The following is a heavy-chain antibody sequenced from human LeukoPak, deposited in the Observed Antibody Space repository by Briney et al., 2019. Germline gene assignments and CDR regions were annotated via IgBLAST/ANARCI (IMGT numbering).Heavy chain of an antibody. D-gene: IGHD2-21*02. V-gene: IGHV4-59*12. CDR3: ARGGDWLFDY. CDR2: IHHSKSS. J-gene: IGHJ4*02. Sequence: PSETLSLICTVSGASISSYYWSWIQQPPGKGLEWIGEIHHSKSSNYYPSLKSRVTLSVDKSKNQFSLELNSVTAADTAVYYCARGGDWLFDYWGQGILVTVSS. CDR1: GASISSYY.